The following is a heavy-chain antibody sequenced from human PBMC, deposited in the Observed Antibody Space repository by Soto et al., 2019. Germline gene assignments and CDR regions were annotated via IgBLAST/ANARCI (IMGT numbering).Heavy chain of an antibody. D-gene: IGHD2-15*01. CDR1: GRSISSGGYY. V-gene: IGHV4-31*03. CDR2: IYYSGST. Sequence: TLSLTCTFSGRSISSGGYYWSWIRQHPGKGLEWIGYIYYSGSTDYNPSLKSRVTISLDTSTNQFSLKLSSVTAADTDFYYCARQDCSGDSCYFDYWGQGTLVTVYS. CDR3: ARQDCSGDSCYFDY. J-gene: IGHJ4*02.